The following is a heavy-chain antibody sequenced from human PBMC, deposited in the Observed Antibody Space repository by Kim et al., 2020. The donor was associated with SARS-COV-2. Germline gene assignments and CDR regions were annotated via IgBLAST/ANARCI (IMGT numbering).Heavy chain of an antibody. CDR2: IYYIGST. CDR1: GGSISSSSYY. Sequence: SETLSLTCTVSGGSISSSSYYWGWIRQPPGKGLEWIGSIYYIGSTYYNPSLKSRVTISLATSKNQFSLKLSPVTAPAPAVNSCAKEGVLQYFAWLQGDYG. D-gene: IGHD3-9*01. J-gene: IGHJ6*01. V-gene: IGHV4-39*07. CDR3: AKEGVLQYFAWLQGDYG.